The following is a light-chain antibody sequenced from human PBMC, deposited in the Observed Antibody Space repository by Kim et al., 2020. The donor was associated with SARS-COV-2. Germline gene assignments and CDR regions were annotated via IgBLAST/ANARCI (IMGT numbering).Light chain of an antibody. CDR1: ISNIGSYNY. CDR2: DVN. Sequence: QSALTQPASVYGSPGQSITISCTGTISNIGSYNYVSWHQQHPGKAPKLMIYDVNKRPSGISSRFSGSKSGSTASLTISGLQSEDEADYYCSSFTTRSTLVFGGGTKVTVL. CDR3: SSFTTRSTLV. J-gene: IGLJ3*02. V-gene: IGLV2-14*03.